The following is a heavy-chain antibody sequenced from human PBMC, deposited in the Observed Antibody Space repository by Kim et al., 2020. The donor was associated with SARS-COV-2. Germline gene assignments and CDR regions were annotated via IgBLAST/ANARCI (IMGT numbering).Heavy chain of an antibody. CDR2: MNPNSGNT. CDR3: ARGRRGTGIVVVVDATYYYDMDV. Sequence: ASVKVSCKASGYTFTSYDINWVRQATGQGLEWMGWMNPNSGNTGYAQKFQGRVTMTRNTSISTAYMELSSLRSEDTAVYYCARGRRGTGIVVVVDATYYYDMDVWGKGTTVTVSS. CDR1: GYTFTSYD. D-gene: IGHD2-15*01. V-gene: IGHV1-8*01. J-gene: IGHJ6*03.